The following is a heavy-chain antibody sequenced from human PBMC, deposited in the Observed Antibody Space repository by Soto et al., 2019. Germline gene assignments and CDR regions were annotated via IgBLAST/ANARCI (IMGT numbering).Heavy chain of an antibody. D-gene: IGHD2-15*01. J-gene: IGHJ4*02. Sequence: QVQLQESGPGLVKPSQTLSLTCTVSGDSIKSADYLWTWIRQPPGEGLEYIGYIYYTGTISYKPSLQSRAAISLDTSKNQFSLKLTSATATDTDVYYCVRMKTGGSRPVDHWGQGTLVTVSS. CDR3: VRMKTGGSRPVDH. CDR1: GDSIKSADYL. CDR2: IYYTGTI. V-gene: IGHV4-30-4*01.